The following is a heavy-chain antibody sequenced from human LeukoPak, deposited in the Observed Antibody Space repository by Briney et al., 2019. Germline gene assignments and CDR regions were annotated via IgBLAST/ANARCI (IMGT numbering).Heavy chain of an antibody. J-gene: IGHJ4*02. V-gene: IGHV3-11*01. Sequence: PGGSLRLSCAASGFTFSDYYMSWIRQAPGKGLEWVSYISSSGSTIYYADSVKGRFTISRDNAKNSLYLQMNSLRAEDAAVYYCARDSSIAATTDYWGQGTLVTVSS. CDR1: GFTFSDYY. CDR3: ARDSSIAATTDY. D-gene: IGHD6-25*01. CDR2: ISSSGSTI.